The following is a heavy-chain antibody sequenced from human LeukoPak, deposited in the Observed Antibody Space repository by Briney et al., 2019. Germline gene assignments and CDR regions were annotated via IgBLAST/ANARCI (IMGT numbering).Heavy chain of an antibody. CDR1: GFTSSSYA. CDR2: IGGSGGST. Sequence: GGSLRLSCAASGFTSSSYAMTWVRQAPGKGLEWVSVIGGSGGSTYYADSVKGRFTISRDNSKNTLYLQMNSLRAEDTAVYYCAKGRSGSYSSLDYWGQGTLVTVSS. V-gene: IGHV3-23*01. J-gene: IGHJ4*02. CDR3: AKGRSGSYSSLDY. D-gene: IGHD1-26*01.